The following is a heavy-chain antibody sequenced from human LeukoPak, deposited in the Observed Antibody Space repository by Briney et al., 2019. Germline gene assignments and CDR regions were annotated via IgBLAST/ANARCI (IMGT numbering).Heavy chain of an antibody. V-gene: IGHV3-15*01. Sequence: GGSLRLSCAASGFTFSNAWMSWVRQAPGKGLEWVGRIKSKSDGGTTDYAAPVKGRFTISKNDSKNTLYLKMKSLKTDDTAVYYCATGTDFDCLRFVYWAEGTLVTVSS. CDR2: IKSKSDGGTT. CDR1: GFTFSNAW. D-gene: IGHD3-9*01. CDR3: ATGTDFDCLRFVY. J-gene: IGHJ4*02.